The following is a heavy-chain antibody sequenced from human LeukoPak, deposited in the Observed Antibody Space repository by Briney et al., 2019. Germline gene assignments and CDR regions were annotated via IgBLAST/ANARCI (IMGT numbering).Heavy chain of an antibody. J-gene: IGHJ6*03. V-gene: IGHV1-69*01. CDR2: IIPIFGAP. CDR3: ASRSDIKGGPNYYYYYYMDV. CDR1: GGTFSSYA. Sequence: GASVKVSCKASGGTFSSYAISWVRQAPGQGLEWMGGIIPIFGAPNYAQKFQGRVTITADESTSTAYMELSSLRSEDTAVYYCASRSDIKGGPNYYYYYYMDVWGKGTTVTVSS. D-gene: IGHD3-9*01.